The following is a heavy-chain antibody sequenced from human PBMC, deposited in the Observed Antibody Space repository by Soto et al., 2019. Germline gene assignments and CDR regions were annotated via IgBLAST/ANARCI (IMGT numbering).Heavy chain of an antibody. CDR1: GFTFSSYA. J-gene: IGHJ5*01. Sequence: PGGSLRLSCAASGFTFSSYAMHWVRQAPGKGLEWVAVISYDGSNKYYADSVKGRFTISRDNSKNTLYLQMNSLRAEDAALYYCARERSGSYDSWGQGTLVTVSS. V-gene: IGHV3-30-3*01. CDR3: ARERSGSYDS. CDR2: ISYDGSNK. D-gene: IGHD1-26*01.